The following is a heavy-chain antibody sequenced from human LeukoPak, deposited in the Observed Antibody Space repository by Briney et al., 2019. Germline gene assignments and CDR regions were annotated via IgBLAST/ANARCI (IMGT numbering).Heavy chain of an antibody. J-gene: IGHJ4*02. CDR2: ISSNGGST. V-gene: IGHV3-64*01. CDR3: ASAPGTYYDY. CDR1: GFTFSNYG. D-gene: IGHD3-10*01. Sequence: PGGSLRLSCGASGFTFSNYGMHWVRQAPGKGLEYVSAISSNGGSTYYANSVKGRFTISRDNSKNTLYLQMGSLRAEDMAVYYCASAPGTYYDYWGQGTLVTVSS.